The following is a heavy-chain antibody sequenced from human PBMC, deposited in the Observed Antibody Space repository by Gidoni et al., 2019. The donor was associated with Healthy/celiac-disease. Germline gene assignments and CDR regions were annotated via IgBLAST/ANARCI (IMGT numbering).Heavy chain of an antibody. Sequence: QVQLVQSGAEVKKPGASVKVSCKASGYTFTSYATHWVRQAPGQGLEWMGWINAGNGNTKYSQKFQGRVTITRDTSASTAYMELSSLRSEDTAVYYCARGVVRGVSYLSGGGQGTLVTVSS. J-gene: IGHJ4*02. V-gene: IGHV1-3*01. CDR3: ARGVVRGVSYLSG. CDR2: INAGNGNT. CDR1: GYTFTSYA. D-gene: IGHD3-10*01.